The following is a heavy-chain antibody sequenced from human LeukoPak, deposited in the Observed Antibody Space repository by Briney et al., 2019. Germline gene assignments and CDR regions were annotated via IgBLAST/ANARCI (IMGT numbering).Heavy chain of an antibody. J-gene: IGHJ4*02. CDR3: AKEVTVAGRFDY. D-gene: IGHD6-19*01. Sequence: GGSLRLSCAASGFTFSSYVMTWVRQAPGKGLEWVSAISGSGGSTYYADSVKGRFTVSRDNSKNTLYLQMNSLRAEDTAVYYCAKEVTVAGRFDYWGQGTLVTVSS. CDR2: ISGSGGST. V-gene: IGHV3-23*01. CDR1: GFTFSSYV.